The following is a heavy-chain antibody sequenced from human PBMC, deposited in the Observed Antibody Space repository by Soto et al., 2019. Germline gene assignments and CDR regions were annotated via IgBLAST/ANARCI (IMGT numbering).Heavy chain of an antibody. J-gene: IGHJ5*02. CDR1: GYTFTTFW. D-gene: IGHD2-8*02. CDR3: ARLFCSTGTCDSWFDP. V-gene: IGHV5-10-1*01. CDR2: IDPRDSQT. Sequence: GESLKISCTGFGYTFTTFWISWVRQMPGKGLEWMGRIDPRDSQTNYSPSFQGHVTISVDKSISTAYLQWDSLKASDTAMYYCARLFCSTGTCDSWFDPWGQGTLVTVSS.